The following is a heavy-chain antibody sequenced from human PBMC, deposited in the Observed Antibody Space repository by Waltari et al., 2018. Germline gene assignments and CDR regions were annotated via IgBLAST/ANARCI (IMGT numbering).Heavy chain of an antibody. CDR1: GFPSGSYS. Sequence: EVQLVRSGGALVQPGGPLGLPCEASGFPSGSYSMNWVRRAPGKGLEWVSYISSSSRTIYYADSVKGRFTISRDNAKNALYLQMNSLRAEDTAVYYCAREPGVTTWYYYYGMDVWGQGTTVTVSS. V-gene: IGHV3-48*01. D-gene: IGHD4-17*01. CDR3: AREPGVTTWYYYYGMDV. J-gene: IGHJ6*02. CDR2: ISSSSRTI.